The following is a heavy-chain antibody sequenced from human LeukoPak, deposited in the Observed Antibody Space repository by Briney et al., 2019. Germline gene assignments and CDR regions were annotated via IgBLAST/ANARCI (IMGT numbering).Heavy chain of an antibody. Sequence: SETLSLTCTVSGYSISSGYYWGWIRQPPGKGLEWIGSIYHSGSTYYNPSLKSRVTMSVDTSKNQFPLKLSSVTAADTAVYYCTRDKYYYDSSGSLRFDYWGQGTLVTVSS. CDR1: GYSISSGYY. CDR3: TRDKYYYDSSGSLRFDY. V-gene: IGHV4-38-2*02. D-gene: IGHD3-22*01. J-gene: IGHJ4*02. CDR2: IYHSGST.